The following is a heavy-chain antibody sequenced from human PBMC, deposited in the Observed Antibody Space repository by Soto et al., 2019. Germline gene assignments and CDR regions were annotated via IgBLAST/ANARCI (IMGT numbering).Heavy chain of an antibody. CDR2: INAGNGNT. CDR3: ARAVAVPADFDY. D-gene: IGHD6-19*01. CDR1: GYTFTGYA. J-gene: IGHJ4*02. Sequence: QVQLVQSGAEEKKPGASVKVSCKASGYTFTGYAMHWVRQAPGQRLEWMGWINAGNGNTKYSQKFQGSVPIARYXSASTAYMELSSLRSEDSAVYYCARAVAVPADFDYWGQGTLVTVSS. V-gene: IGHV1-3*05.